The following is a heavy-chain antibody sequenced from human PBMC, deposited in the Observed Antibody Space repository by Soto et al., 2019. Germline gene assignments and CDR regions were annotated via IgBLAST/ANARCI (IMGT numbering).Heavy chain of an antibody. V-gene: IGHV3-23*01. CDR1: GFIFSTYA. Sequence: LRLSCAASGFIFSTYAMNWVRQAPGKGLEWVSAISNSGDSAYYAESVRGRFTISRDNSINTLYLQMRSLRPEDTAVYYCAHPRGYGVFDAVDIWGQGTMVTASS. J-gene: IGHJ3*02. CDR2: ISNSGDSA. D-gene: IGHD4-17*01. CDR3: AHPRGYGVFDAVDI.